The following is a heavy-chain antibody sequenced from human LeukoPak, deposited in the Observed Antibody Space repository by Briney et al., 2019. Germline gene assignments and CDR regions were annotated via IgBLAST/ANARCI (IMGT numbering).Heavy chain of an antibody. J-gene: IGHJ4*02. D-gene: IGHD3-10*01. V-gene: IGHV4-34*01. CDR2: INHSGST. CDR3: ARYYYGLGSYYFDY. CDR1: GGSFSGYY. Sequence: PSETLSLTCAVYGGSFSGYYWSWIRQPPGKGLEWIGEINHSGSTNYNPSLKSRVTISVDTSKNQFSLKLSSVTAADTAVYYCARYYYGLGSYYFDYWGQGTLVTVSS.